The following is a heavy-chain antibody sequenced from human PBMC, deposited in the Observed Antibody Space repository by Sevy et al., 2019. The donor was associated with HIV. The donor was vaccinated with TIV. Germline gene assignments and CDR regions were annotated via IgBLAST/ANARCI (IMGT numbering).Heavy chain of an antibody. CDR1: GSTLTKLS. Sequence: ASAKVSCKVSGSTLTKLSMHWVRQAPGKGLEWMATFDPEDGETIYAQKFQGRVTMTEDTSTDTAYMELSSLRSEDTAVYYCATTKDYYDSSGYPFDDWSQGTLVTVSS. CDR3: ATTKDYYDSSGYPFDD. V-gene: IGHV1-24*01. D-gene: IGHD3-22*01. J-gene: IGHJ4*02. CDR2: FDPEDGET.